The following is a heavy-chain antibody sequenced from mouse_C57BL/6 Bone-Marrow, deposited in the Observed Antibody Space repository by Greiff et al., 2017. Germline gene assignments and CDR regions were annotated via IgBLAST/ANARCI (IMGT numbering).Heavy chain of an antibody. V-gene: IGHV1-26*01. CDR3: ARFRIYYYGSDSMDY. J-gene: IGHJ4*01. D-gene: IGHD1-1*01. CDR1: GYTFTDYY. CDR2: INPNNGGT. Sequence: EVQLQQSGPELVKPGASVKLSCKASGYTFTDYYMNWVKQSHGKSLEWIGDINPNNGGTSYNQKFKGKATLTVDKSSSTAYMELRSLTSEDSAVYYCARFRIYYYGSDSMDYWGQGTSVTVSS.